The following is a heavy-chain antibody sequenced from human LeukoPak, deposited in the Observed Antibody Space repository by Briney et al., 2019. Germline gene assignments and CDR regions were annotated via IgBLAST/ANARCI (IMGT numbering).Heavy chain of an antibody. CDR2: IIPIFGTA. CDR1: GGTFSSYA. V-gene: IGHV1-69*01. D-gene: IGHD5-18*01. CDR3: ARLTAMVTDFDY. Sequence: VASVKVSCKASGGTFSSYAISWVRQAPGQGLEWMGGIIPIFGTANYAQKFQGRVTITADESTSTAYMELSSLRSEDTAVYYCARLTAMVTDFDYWGQGTLVTVSS. J-gene: IGHJ4*02.